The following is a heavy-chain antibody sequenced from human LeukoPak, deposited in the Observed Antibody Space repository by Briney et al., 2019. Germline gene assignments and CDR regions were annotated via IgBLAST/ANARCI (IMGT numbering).Heavy chain of an antibody. D-gene: IGHD3-22*01. J-gene: IGHJ4*02. V-gene: IGHV3-30*18. CDR1: GFTFSSYG. Sequence: GGSLRLSCAASGFTFSSYGMHWVRQAPGKGLEWVAVISYDGSNKYYADSVKGRFTISRDNSKNTLYLQMNSLRAEDTAVYYRAKEPWYYYDSSGYYDYWGQGTLVTVSS. CDR3: AKEPWYYYDSSGYYDY. CDR2: ISYDGSNK.